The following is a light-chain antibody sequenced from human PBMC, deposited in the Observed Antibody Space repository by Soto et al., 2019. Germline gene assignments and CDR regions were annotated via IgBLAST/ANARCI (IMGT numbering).Light chain of an antibody. J-gene: IGLJ2*01. CDR2: GNS. Sequence: QSVRTQPPSVSGAPGPRVTISCTGSSSNIGAGYDVHWYQHLPGTAPKLLIYGNSNRPSGVPDRFSGSKSGTSASLAITGLQAEDEADYFCHSYDSSLGGSVFGGGTKVTVL. CDR1: SSNIGAGYD. V-gene: IGLV1-40*01. CDR3: HSYDSSLGGSV.